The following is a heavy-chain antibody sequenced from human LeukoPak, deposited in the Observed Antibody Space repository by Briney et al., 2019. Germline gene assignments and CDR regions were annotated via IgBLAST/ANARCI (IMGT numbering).Heavy chain of an antibody. D-gene: IGHD2-2*01. CDR2: IYYSGRT. J-gene: IGHJ5*02. Sequence: PSETLSLTCTVSGGSISSSAYHWGWIRQPPGKGLEWIGSIYYSGRTYYNPSLKSRVTISVDTSKNQFSLKLSSVTAADTAVYYCARWRGYCSSTSCYGNWFDPWGQGTLVTVSS. CDR3: ARWRGYCSSTSCYGNWFDP. V-gene: IGHV4-39*07. CDR1: GGSISSSAYH.